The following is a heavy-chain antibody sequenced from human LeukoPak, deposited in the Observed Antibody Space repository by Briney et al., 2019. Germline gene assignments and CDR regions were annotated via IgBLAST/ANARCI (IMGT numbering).Heavy chain of an antibody. J-gene: IGHJ4*02. D-gene: IGHD3-10*01. Sequence: GGSLRLSCAASGFTFSNYGMHWVRQAPGKGLEWVAYIRNDGSIEYYADSVKGRFTISRGNSKHTLYLQMNSLRAEDTAVYYCAPAGDYYFDYWGQGTLVTVSS. V-gene: IGHV3-30*02. CDR2: IRNDGSIE. CDR3: APAGDYYFDY. CDR1: GFTFSNYG.